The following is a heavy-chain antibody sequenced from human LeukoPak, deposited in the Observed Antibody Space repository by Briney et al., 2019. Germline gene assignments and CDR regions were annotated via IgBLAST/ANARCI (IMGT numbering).Heavy chain of an antibody. CDR1: GYTLTELS. CDR2: FDPEDDET. D-gene: IGHD2-8*02. CDR3: ATLESILVPYFDY. V-gene: IGHV1-24*01. J-gene: IGHJ4*02. Sequence: ASVTVSCKVSGYTLTELSMHWVRQAPGKGPEWMGGFDPEDDETISAQRFQGRVTMTEDTSTDTAYMELSSLRSEDTAVYFCATLESILVPYFDYWGQGTLVTVSS.